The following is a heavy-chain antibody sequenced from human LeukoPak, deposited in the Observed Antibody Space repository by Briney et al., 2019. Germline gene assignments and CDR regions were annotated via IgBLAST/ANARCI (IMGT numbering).Heavy chain of an antibody. Sequence: GASVKVSCKASGGTFSSYTISWVRQAPGQGLEWMGRIIPILGIANYAQKFQGRVTITADKSTSTAYMELSSLRSEDTAVYYCARSNGVVIANLKYYYYYMDVWGQGTMVTVSS. CDR3: ARSNGVVIANLKYYYYYMDV. J-gene: IGHJ6*03. CDR2: IIPILGIA. V-gene: IGHV1-69*02. D-gene: IGHD2-21*01. CDR1: GGTFSSYT.